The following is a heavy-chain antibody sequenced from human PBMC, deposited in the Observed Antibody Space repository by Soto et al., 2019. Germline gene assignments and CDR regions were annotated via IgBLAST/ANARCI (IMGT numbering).Heavy chain of an antibody. CDR1: EYTFTGYY. Sequence: ASVKVSCKASEYTFTGYYMHWVRQAPGQGLEWMGWINPNSGGTNYAQKFQGWVTMTRDTSISTACMELSRLRSDDTAVYYCARTRGGYDDAFDIWGQGTMVTVS. CDR2: INPNSGGT. D-gene: IGHD5-12*01. V-gene: IGHV1-2*04. CDR3: ARTRGGYDDAFDI. J-gene: IGHJ3*02.